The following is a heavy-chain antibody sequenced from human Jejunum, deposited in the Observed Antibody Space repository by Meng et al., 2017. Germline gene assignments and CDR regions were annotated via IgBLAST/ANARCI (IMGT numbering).Heavy chain of an antibody. V-gene: IGHV4-4*07. J-gene: IGHJ3*02. CDR1: GGFTSSYY. Sequence: AETLSPTCTGPGGFTSSYYWTWIRQPAGKGLEGIGRINPSGDAKYNPSLKSRITVSMDTSKSQFSLKLTSLTAADTAVYYCATSARWSETDGKAFDIWGQGTMVTVSS. CDR3: ATSARWSETDGKAFDI. D-gene: IGHD5-24*01. CDR2: INPSGDA.